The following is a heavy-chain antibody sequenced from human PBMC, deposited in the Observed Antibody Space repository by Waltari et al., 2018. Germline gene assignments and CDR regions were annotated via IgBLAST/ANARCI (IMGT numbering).Heavy chain of an antibody. V-gene: IGHV1-2*02. Sequence: QVQLVQSGAEVKKPGASVKVSCKASGYTFTGYYMHWVRQAPGQGLEWRGWSNPNSGGTNYAQKFQDRVTISVDTSKNQFSLKLSSVTAADTAVYYCARGGTQQQPPDAFDIWGQGTMVTVSS. CDR2: SNPNSGGT. CDR1: GYTFTGYY. J-gene: IGHJ3*02. CDR3: ARGGTQQQPPDAFDI. D-gene: IGHD6-13*01.